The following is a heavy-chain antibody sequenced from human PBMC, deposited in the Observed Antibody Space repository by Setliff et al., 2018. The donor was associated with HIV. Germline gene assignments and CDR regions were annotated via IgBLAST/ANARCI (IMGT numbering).Heavy chain of an antibody. Sequence: ETLSLTCAVYGESFSDYLWTWIRQPPGKGLQWIGEISHSGSTNYNPSLKSRVTISVDTSKNQFSLKLSSVTAADTAVYYCAREGPQNGDLDPYYYYYMDVWGKGTTVTVSS. J-gene: IGHJ6*03. V-gene: IGHV4-34*01. CDR3: AREGPQNGDLDPYYYYYMDV. D-gene: IGHD1-1*01. CDR1: GESFSDYL. CDR2: ISHSGST.